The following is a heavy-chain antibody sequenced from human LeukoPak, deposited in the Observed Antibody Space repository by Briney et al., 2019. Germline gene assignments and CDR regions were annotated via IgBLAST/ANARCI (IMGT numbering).Heavy chain of an antibody. Sequence: GSSVKVSCKASGYTFTSYDINWVRQPTGQGLEWMGWMNPNSGNTGYAQKFQGRVTMTRNTSTPIAYMELSSLRSEDTAVYYCARGRGSGHKENWFDPWGQGTLVTVSS. CDR2: MNPNSGNT. CDR3: ARGRGSGHKENWFDP. J-gene: IGHJ5*02. V-gene: IGHV1-8*01. D-gene: IGHD6-19*01. CDR1: GYTFTSYD.